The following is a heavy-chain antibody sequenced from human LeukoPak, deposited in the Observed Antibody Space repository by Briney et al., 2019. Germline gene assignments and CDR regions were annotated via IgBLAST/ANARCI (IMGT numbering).Heavy chain of an antibody. CDR2: INHSGST. D-gene: IGHD1-26*01. CDR3: ARAVNIVGATCHFDY. Sequence: SETLSLTCAVYGGSFSGYYWSWLRQPPGKGLEWIGEINHSGSTNYNPSLKSRVTISVDMSKNQFSLKLSSVTAADTAVYYCARAVNIVGATCHFDYWGQGTLVTVSS. V-gene: IGHV4-34*01. J-gene: IGHJ4*02. CDR1: GGSFSGYY.